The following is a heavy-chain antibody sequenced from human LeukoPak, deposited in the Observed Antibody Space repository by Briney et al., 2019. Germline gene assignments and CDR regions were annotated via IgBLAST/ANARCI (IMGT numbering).Heavy chain of an antibody. V-gene: IGHV3-74*01. D-gene: IGHD2-2*01. Sequence: GGSLRLSCAASGFIFSDYWMHWVRQGPGKGLVWVSRIKSDGSSTSYAESVKGRFTISRDNSKNTLYLQMNSLRAEDTAVYYCAKASDVIVVVPAAIDYWGQGTLVTVSS. J-gene: IGHJ4*02. CDR3: AKASDVIVVVPAAIDY. CDR2: IKSDGSST. CDR1: GFIFSDYW.